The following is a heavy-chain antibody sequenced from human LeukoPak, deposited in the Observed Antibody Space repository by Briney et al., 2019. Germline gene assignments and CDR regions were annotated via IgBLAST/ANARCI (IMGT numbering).Heavy chain of an antibody. CDR2: INHSGST. J-gene: IGHJ4*02. CDR1: GGSFSGYY. CDR3: ARQKEQQLAGGDWRYYFDY. V-gene: IGHV4-34*01. D-gene: IGHD6-13*01. Sequence: KASETLSLTCAVYGGSFSGYYWSWIRQPPGKGLEWIGEINHSGSTNYNPSLKSRVTISVDTSKNQFSLKLSSVTAADTAVYYCARQKEQQLAGGDWRYYFDYWGQGTLVTVSS.